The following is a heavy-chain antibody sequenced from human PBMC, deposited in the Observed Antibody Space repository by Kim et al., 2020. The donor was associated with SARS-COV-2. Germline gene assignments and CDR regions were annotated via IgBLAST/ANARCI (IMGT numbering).Heavy chain of an antibody. CDR2: ISYDGSNK. CDR1: GFTFSSYG. CDR3: AKIITYYYDSSGYFGGESSRDY. V-gene: IGHV3-30*18. Sequence: GGSLRLSCAASGFTFSSYGMHWVRQAPGKGLEWVAVISYDGSNKYYADSVKGRFTISRDNSKNTLYLQMNSLRAEDTAVYYCAKIITYYYDSSGYFGGESSRDYWGQGTLVTVSS. D-gene: IGHD3-22*01. J-gene: IGHJ4*02.